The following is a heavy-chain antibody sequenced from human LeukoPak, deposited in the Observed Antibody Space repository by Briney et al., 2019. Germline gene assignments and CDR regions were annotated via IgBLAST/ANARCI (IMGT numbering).Heavy chain of an antibody. J-gene: IGHJ4*02. CDR2: ISSSSSYI. Sequence: PGGSLRLSCAASGFTFSSYTMSWVRQALGKGLEWVSSISSSSSYIYYADSVKGRFTVSRDNAKTSLYLQVNSLRADDSALYYCARLAADGTDFDYWGLGTQVAVSS. CDR3: ARLAADGTDFDY. D-gene: IGHD6-13*01. CDR1: GFTFSSYT. V-gene: IGHV3-21*01.